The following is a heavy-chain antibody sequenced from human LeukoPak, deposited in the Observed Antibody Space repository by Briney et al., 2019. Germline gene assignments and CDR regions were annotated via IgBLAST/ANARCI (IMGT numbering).Heavy chain of an antibody. CDR3: AKLKDSRGYQPSGY. J-gene: IGHJ4*02. D-gene: IGHD3-22*01. CDR2: IRSDGSNQ. CDR1: GFTFSSYG. V-gene: IGHV3-30*02. Sequence: PGGSLRLSCVASGFTFSSYGMHWVRQAPDKGLEWVAFIRSDGSNQDHVDSVRGRFTISRDNSKNTLYLQMNSLRAEDTGVYYCAKLKDSRGYQPSGYWGQGTLVTVSS.